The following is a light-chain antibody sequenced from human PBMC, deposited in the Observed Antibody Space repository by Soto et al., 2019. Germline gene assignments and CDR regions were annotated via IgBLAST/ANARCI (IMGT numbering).Light chain of an antibody. J-gene: IGKJ1*01. CDR1: QSISSN. CDR2: RTS. Sequence: EIVMTQSPATLSVSPGERATLSCRASQSISSNLAWYQQKPGQAPRLLMFRTSSRATGFPARFSGSGSGTEFTLTISSLQPEDFTVYSCLQYHNLWAFGQGTKVEI. CDR3: LQYHNLWA. V-gene: IGKV3-15*01.